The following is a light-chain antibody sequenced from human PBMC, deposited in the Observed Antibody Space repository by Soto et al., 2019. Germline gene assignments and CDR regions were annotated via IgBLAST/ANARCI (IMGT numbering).Light chain of an antibody. CDR2: DVS. Sequence: QSALTQPASVSGSPGQSITISCTGTSSDVGAYNLVSWYQQHPGRAPKLFIFDVSDRPSGVSDRFSGSKSGNTASLTISGLQAEYEASYYCSSYTNTRTLVFGGGTKLTVL. J-gene: IGLJ3*02. V-gene: IGLV2-14*02. CDR3: SSYTNTRTLV. CDR1: SSDVGAYNL.